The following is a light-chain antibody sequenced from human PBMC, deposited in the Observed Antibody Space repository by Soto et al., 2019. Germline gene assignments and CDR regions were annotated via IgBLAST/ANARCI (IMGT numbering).Light chain of an antibody. Sequence: DIQMTQSPSFVSASVGDRVTITCRASQGISSWLSWYQQKPGTAPTLLVYKASTLKDGVPSRFSGSVSGTDFTLTINSMQPEDFGTYYRHQASSFPLTFGGGTKVEIK. J-gene: IGKJ4*01. V-gene: IGKV1-12*01. CDR1: QGISSW. CDR3: HQASSFPLT. CDR2: KAS.